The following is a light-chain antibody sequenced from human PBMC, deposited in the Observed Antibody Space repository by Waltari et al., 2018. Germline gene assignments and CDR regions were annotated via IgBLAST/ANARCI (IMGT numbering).Light chain of an antibody. CDR3: QKYDFLPAT. J-gene: IGKJ1*01. Sequence: EIVLTQSPGTLSLSPGERATLSCRASQGVGKYLAGYQQRPGQAPRILLYHASIRATGIPDRFSGSGYGTDFSLTISRLEPEDFAVYYCQKYDFLPATFGQGTTVEIK. CDR2: HAS. V-gene: IGKV3-20*01. CDR1: QGVGKY.